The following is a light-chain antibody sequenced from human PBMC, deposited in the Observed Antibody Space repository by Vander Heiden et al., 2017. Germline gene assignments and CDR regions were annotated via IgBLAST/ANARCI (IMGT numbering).Light chain of an antibody. Sequence: IVLTQSPGTLSLSPGERVTLSCRASQSVRSSYLAWYQQKPGQAPRLLIYGASSRATGIPDRFSGSGSGTDFTLSISRLEPEDFAVYYCQQYGSSRWTFGQGTKVEIK. V-gene: IGKV3-20*01. CDR2: GAS. CDR3: QQYGSSRWT. J-gene: IGKJ1*01. CDR1: QSVRSSY.